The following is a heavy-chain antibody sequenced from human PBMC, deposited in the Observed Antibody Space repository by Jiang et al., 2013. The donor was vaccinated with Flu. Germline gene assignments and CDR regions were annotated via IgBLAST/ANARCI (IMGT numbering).Heavy chain of an antibody. CDR1: GFTFSSYA. CDR3: AKDRFMITFGDIRPFGY. J-gene: IGHJ4*02. CDR2: ISGSGGGT. V-gene: IGHV3-23*01. Sequence: GLVQPGGSLRLSCAASGFTFSSYAMSWVRQAPGKGLEWVSAISGSGGGTYYADSVKGRFTISRDNSKNTLYLQMNSLRAEDTAVYYCAKDRFMITFGDIRPFGYWGQGTLVTVSS. D-gene: IGHD3-16*01.